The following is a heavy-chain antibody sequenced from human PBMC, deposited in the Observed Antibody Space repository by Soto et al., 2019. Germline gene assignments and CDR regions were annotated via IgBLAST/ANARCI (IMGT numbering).Heavy chain of an antibody. CDR1: GGTLSSFINYP. J-gene: IGHJ4*02. CDR2: IVPNVGTV. CDR3: ARRDTSGFLRYFDN. Sequence: ASVKVSCKASGGTLSSFINYPINWVRQAPGQGLEWMGGIVPNVGTVNYAQKFQGRVTITADKSTGTAYMELSSLRSEDTALYYCARRDTSGFLRYFDNWGQGTLVTVS. D-gene: IGHD3-3*01. V-gene: IGHV1-69*06.